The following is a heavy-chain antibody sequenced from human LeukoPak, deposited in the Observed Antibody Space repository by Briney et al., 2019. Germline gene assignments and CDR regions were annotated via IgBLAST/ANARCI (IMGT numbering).Heavy chain of an antibody. J-gene: IGHJ4*02. Sequence: GGSLRLSCAASGFTFSSYGMHWARQAAGKGLEWVAFIRYDGSNKYYADSVKGRFTISRDNSKNTLYLQMNSLRAEDTAVYYCAKDEGYYYGSLGYWGQGTLVTVSS. CDR1: GFTFSSYG. CDR2: IRYDGSNK. D-gene: IGHD3-10*01. V-gene: IGHV3-30*02. CDR3: AKDEGYYYGSLGY.